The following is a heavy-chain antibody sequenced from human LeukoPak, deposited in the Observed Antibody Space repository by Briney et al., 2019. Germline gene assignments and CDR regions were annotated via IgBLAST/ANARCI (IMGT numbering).Heavy chain of an antibody. CDR3: ASSIVGATWLAFDI. J-gene: IGHJ3*02. CDR2: IFYSGST. V-gene: IGHV4-39*07. CDR1: GGSISTSSYY. D-gene: IGHD1-26*01. Sequence: SETLSLTCTVSGGSISTSSYYWGWVRQPPGKGLEWIGNIFYSGSTYYNPSLKSRVTISVDTSKNQFSLKLSSVTAADTAVYYCASSIVGATWLAFDIWGQGTMVTVSS.